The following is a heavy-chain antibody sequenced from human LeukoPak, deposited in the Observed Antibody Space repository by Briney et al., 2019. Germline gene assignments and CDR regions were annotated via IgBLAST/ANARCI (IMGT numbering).Heavy chain of an antibody. Sequence: ASVKVSCKASGYTFTSYGISWVRQAPGQGLEWMGWISAYNGNTNYAQKLQGRVTMTRNTSISTAYMELSSLRSEDTAVYYCASRRTGYSSSWYDYYYYGMDVWGQGTTVTVSS. V-gene: IGHV1-18*01. J-gene: IGHJ6*02. CDR3: ASRRTGYSSSWYDYYYYGMDV. CDR1: GYTFTSYG. CDR2: ISAYNGNT. D-gene: IGHD6-13*01.